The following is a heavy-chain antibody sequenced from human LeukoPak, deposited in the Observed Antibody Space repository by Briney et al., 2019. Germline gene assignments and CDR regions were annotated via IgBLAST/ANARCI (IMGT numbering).Heavy chain of an antibody. CDR2: VFRLQTVRT. CDR1: DSSITSTYY. CDR3: ARALHAPCLIDS. J-gene: IGHJ4*02. D-gene: IGHD2-8*01. Sequence: SETLSLTCTVSDSSITSTYYWAWFRQPPGKGLEWIATVFRLQTVRTFNNPSLESRVTVSLDPSQNQFSLNLSSVTAADTALYFCARALHAPCLIDSWGQGTLVTVSS. V-gene: IGHV4-38-2*02.